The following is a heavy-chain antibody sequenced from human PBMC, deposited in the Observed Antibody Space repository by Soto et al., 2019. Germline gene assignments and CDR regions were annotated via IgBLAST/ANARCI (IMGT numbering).Heavy chain of an antibody. CDR3: ARRVCLALAP. CDR1: GGSISSGHYP. V-gene: IGHV4-30-2*01. J-gene: IGHJ4*02. CDR2: IYPGGNT. D-gene: IGHD6-6*01. Sequence: SETLSLTCAVSGGSISSGHYPWTWIRQPPGKGLEWIGYIYPGGNTYYSPSLKSRVTIVLDTSKSLVSLRLNSVTAADTAEYYCARRVCLALAPWGQGTLVTVSS.